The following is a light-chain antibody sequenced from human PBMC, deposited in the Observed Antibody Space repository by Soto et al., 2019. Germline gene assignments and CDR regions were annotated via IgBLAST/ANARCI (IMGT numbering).Light chain of an antibody. V-gene: IGLV2-14*01. CDR3: SSYTSSSTRV. Sequence: QSVLTQPASVSGSPGQSITISCTATTSDVGGYNYVSWYQQHPGKAPKLMIYEVSNRPSGVSNRFSGSKSGNTASLTISGLQAEDEAAYYCSSYTSSSTRVFGTGTKLTVL. J-gene: IGLJ1*01. CDR1: TSDVGGYNY. CDR2: EVS.